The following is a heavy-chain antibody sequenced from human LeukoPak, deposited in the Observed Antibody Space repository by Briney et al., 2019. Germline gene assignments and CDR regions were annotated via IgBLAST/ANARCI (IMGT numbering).Heavy chain of an antibody. J-gene: IGHJ6*03. CDR3: ARDPEYYYYMDV. CDR2: IYYSGST. Sequence: SETLSLTCTVSGGSISSSSYYWGWIRQPPGKGLEWIGSIYYSGSTYYNPSLKSRVTISVDTSKNQFSLKLSSVTAADTAVYYCARDPEYYYYMDVWGKGTTVTVSS. V-gene: IGHV4-39*07. CDR1: GGSISSSSYY.